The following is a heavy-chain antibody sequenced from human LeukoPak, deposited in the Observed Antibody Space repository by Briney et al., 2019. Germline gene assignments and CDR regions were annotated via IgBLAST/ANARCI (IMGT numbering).Heavy chain of an antibody. V-gene: IGHV3-23*01. CDR2: ISGSGDIT. Sequence: PGGSLRLSCAASGFTFNTYAMSCVRQAPGRGLEWVSTISGSGDITNYADSVKGRFTISRDNSKNTLYLQMNSLRAEDTAVYYCAKDRSDDSRWYVGSHWGQGTLVTVSS. CDR3: AKDRSDDSRWYVGSH. D-gene: IGHD6-13*01. CDR1: GFTFNTYA. J-gene: IGHJ4*02.